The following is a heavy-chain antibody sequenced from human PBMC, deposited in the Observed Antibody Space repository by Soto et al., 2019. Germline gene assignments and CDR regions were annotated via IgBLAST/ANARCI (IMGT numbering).Heavy chain of an antibody. CDR3: ARRAVVGTTLGAFDI. J-gene: IGHJ3*02. CDR1: GGSISSSSYY. D-gene: IGHD1-26*01. Sequence: PSETLSLTCAVSGGSISSSSYYWGWIRQPPGKGLEWIGTINYSGITYYNPSLKSRVTTSVDTSKNQFSLKVSSVTAADTAEYYCARRAVVGTTLGAFDIWGQGTMVTVSS. CDR2: INYSGIT. V-gene: IGHV4-39*01.